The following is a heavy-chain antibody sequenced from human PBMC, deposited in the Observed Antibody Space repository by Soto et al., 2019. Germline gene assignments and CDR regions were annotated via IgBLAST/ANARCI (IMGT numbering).Heavy chain of an antibody. V-gene: IGHV3-23*01. CDR1: GLTVSSYA. CDR2: LSGGGGTP. CDR3: AKVPATHRDYPGH. J-gene: IGHJ4*02. D-gene: IGHD4-17*01. Sequence: PGGALTRSCAPSGLTVSSYALTSVRQAPGKGLEWVSTLSGGGGTPYYADSVKGRFTISRDNSRNTLFLQMNSLRGEDTAIYYCAKVPATHRDYPGHWGQGTLVTVSS.